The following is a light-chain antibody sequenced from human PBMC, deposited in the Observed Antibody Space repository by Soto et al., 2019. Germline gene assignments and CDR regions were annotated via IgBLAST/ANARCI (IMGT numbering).Light chain of an antibody. Sequence: QSVLTQPASVSGSPGQSITISCTGTSSDTAGYNYVSWYQQHPGKAPKLMIYEVSNRPSGVSNRFSGSQSGNTASLTISGLQAEDEANYYCQAYDYSLTASVFGGGTKGTVL. V-gene: IGLV2-14*01. CDR3: QAYDYSLTASV. CDR1: SSDTAGYNY. J-gene: IGLJ3*02. CDR2: EVS.